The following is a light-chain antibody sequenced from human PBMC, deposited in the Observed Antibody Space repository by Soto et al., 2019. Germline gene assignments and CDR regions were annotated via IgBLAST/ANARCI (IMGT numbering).Light chain of an antibody. V-gene: IGLV2-14*01. CDR3: CSYTSSRTHVL. Sequence: QSVLTQPASVSGSPGQSITISCTGTSNDIGGYNYVSWYQQHPGKAPKVIIYEVTDRPSGVSNRFSGSKSGNTASLTISGLQAEDEADYFCCSYTSSRTHVLFGGGTKLTVL. CDR2: EVT. J-gene: IGLJ2*01. CDR1: SNDIGGYNY.